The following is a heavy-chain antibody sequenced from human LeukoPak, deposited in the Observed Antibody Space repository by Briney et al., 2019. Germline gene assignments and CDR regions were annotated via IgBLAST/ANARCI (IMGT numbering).Heavy chain of an antibody. J-gene: IGHJ6*02. D-gene: IGHD6-13*01. CDR2: IKSKADGGTT. CDR1: GFTFSNAW. Sequence: PGGSLRLSCAASGFTFSNAWMSWVRQAPGKGLEWVGRIKSKADGGTTDYAAPVKGRFTISRDDSKNTLYPQMNSLKTEDTAVYYCTTVRAAAGTDYYYGMDVWGQGTTVTVSS. CDR3: TTVRAAAGTDYYYGMDV. V-gene: IGHV3-15*01.